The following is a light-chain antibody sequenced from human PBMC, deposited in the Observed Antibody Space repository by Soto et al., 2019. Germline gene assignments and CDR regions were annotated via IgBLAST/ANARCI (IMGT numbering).Light chain of an antibody. CDR1: HSLSSGY. CDR3: QQYGFSAT. V-gene: IGKV3-20*01. CDR2: DTY. J-gene: IGKJ3*01. Sequence: IVLTQSPGTLSLSPGERATLSCRASHSLSSGYLAWYQQKRGQAPTLLIYDTYSRATGVPDRFSGSGSGTNFTLTISSLETEDFAVYYCQQYGFSATCGPRTKVDI.